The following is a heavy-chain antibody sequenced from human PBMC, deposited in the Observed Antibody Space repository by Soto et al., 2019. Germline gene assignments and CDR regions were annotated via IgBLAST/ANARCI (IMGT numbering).Heavy chain of an antibody. J-gene: IGHJ6*02. D-gene: IGHD6-6*01. V-gene: IGHV3-21*01. CDR3: ARDEEARPYFYGMDV. CDR2: ITSSNSYI. Sequence: WGSLRLSCAASGFTFSIYSMNWVRQAPGKGLEWVSSITSSNSYIYYADSVKGRFTISRDNAKNSLYLQMNSLRAEDTAIYYCARDEEARPYFYGMDVWGQGTTVTVSS. CDR1: GFTFSIYS.